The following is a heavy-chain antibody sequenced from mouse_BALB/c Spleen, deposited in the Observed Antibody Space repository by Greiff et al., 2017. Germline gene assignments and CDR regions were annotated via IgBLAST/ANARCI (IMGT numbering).Heavy chain of an antibody. Sequence: EVKLMESGGGLVQPGGSMKLSCVASGFTFSNYWMNWVRQSPEKGLEWVAEIRLKSNNYATHYAESVKGRFTISRDDSKSSVYLQMNNLRAEDTGIYYCTRAMYYAMDYWGQGTSVTVSS. D-gene: IGHD1-1*02. J-gene: IGHJ4*01. CDR3: TRAMYYAMDY. V-gene: IGHV6-6*02. CDR1: GFTFSNYW. CDR2: IRLKSNNYAT.